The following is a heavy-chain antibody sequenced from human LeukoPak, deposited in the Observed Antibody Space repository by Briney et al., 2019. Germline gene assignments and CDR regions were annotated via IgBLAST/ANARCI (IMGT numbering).Heavy chain of an antibody. CDR3: ARVTPNYGSGSYYLNWFDP. CDR2: INPNSGGT. D-gene: IGHD3-10*01. CDR1: GYTFTGYY. J-gene: IGHJ5*02. Sequence: ASVKVSCKASGYTFTGYYMHWVRQAPGQGLEWMGWINPNSGGTSYAQKFQGRVTMTRDTSISTAYMELSRLRSDDTAVYYCARVTPNYGSGSYYLNWFDPWGQGTLVTVSS. V-gene: IGHV1-2*02.